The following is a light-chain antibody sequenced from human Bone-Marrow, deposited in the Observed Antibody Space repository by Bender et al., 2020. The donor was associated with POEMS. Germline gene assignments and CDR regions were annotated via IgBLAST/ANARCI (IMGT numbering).Light chain of an antibody. Sequence: SYELTQPPSVSVSPGQTATITCSGEKLGEEYACWYQQKPGQSPVVVIYQDTKRPSGVPDRFSGSKSGNTASLTISGLQAEDEAEYYCCSYTRSDTRVFGGGTKLTVL. CDR1: KLGEEY. CDR3: CSYTRSDTRV. CDR2: QDT. J-gene: IGLJ3*02. V-gene: IGLV3-1*01.